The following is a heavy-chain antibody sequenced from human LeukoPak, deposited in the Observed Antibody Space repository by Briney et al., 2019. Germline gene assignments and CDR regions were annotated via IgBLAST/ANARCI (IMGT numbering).Heavy chain of an antibody. J-gene: IGHJ3*02. Sequence: SETLSLTCAVYGGSFSGYYWSWIRQPPGKGLEWIGEISHSGSTNYNPSLKSRVTISVDTSKNQFSLELSSVTAADTAVYYCARDLYSSRTNEAFVIWGQGTMVTVSP. V-gene: IGHV4-34*01. CDR3: ARDLYSSRTNEAFVI. CDR2: ISHSGST. CDR1: GGSFSGYY. D-gene: IGHD6-13*01.